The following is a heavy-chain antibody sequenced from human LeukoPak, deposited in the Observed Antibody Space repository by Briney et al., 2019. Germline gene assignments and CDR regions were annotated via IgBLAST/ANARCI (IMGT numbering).Heavy chain of an antibody. Sequence: GGSLRLSCAASGFTFSSYAMVWVRQPPGKGLDWVSSISDNGVETYYADSVKGRFTISRDKSTNTLYLQMNSLRADDTAVYYCAKGYYGNYVAVDYWGQGTLVTVSS. J-gene: IGHJ4*02. V-gene: IGHV3-23*01. CDR3: AKGYYGNYVAVDY. CDR1: GFTFSSYA. CDR2: ISDNGVET. D-gene: IGHD4-11*01.